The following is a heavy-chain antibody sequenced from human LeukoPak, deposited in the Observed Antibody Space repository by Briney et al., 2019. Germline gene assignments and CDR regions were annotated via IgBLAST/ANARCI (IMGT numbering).Heavy chain of an antibody. CDR2: IYPSDSDT. CDR1: GYLFSSYW. J-gene: IGHJ4*02. V-gene: IGHV5-51*01. Sequence: GESLKISCKGSGYLFSSYWIGWVRQRPGKGLEWMGIIYPSDSDTRYSPSFQGQVTISAGKSITTAYLQWNSLRASDTAMYYCAGLRFYYGSGSSYGASGLDYWGQGTLVTVPS. D-gene: IGHD3-22*01. CDR3: AGLRFYYGSGSSYGASGLDY.